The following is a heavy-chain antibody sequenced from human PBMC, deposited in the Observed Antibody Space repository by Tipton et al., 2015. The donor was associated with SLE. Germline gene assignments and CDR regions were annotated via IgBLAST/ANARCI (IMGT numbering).Heavy chain of an antibody. Sequence: TLSLTCTVSGGSISSGSYYWSWIRQPAGKGLEWIGYIYTSGSTNYNPSLKSRVTISVDTSKNQFSLKLSSVTAADTAVYYCARGGWYYFDFWGQGTLVTVSS. V-gene: IGHV4-61*09. D-gene: IGHD6-19*01. J-gene: IGHJ4*02. CDR1: GGSISSGSYY. CDR2: IYTSGST. CDR3: ARGGWYYFDF.